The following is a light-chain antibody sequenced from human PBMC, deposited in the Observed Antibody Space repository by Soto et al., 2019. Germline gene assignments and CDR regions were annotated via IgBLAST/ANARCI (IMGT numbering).Light chain of an antibody. CDR2: KAS. Sequence: DIPMTQSPSTLSASVGDRVTITCRASQSIADWLAWYQQKPGKAPKLLIYKASNLETGVPSRFSGSGSGTEFTLTISSLQPDDFATYYCQQYVTYPLTFGGGTKVEIK. V-gene: IGKV1-5*03. J-gene: IGKJ4*01. CDR3: QQYVTYPLT. CDR1: QSIADW.